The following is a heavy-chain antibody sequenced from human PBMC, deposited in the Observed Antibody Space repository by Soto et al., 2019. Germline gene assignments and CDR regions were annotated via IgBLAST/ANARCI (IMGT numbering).Heavy chain of an antibody. CDR2: INHSGST. J-gene: IGHJ4*02. CDR3: AVWRGGSGPFDY. V-gene: IGHV4-34*01. CDR1: GASFSGYY. Sequence: QVQLQQWGAGLLKPSETLSLTCAVYGASFSGYYWSWIRQPPGKGLEWIGEINHSGSTNYNPSLKRRVTVSVDTCKNQFSLKLNSVTAADTAVYYCAVWRGGSGPFDYWGQGTLVTVSS. D-gene: IGHD3-10*01.